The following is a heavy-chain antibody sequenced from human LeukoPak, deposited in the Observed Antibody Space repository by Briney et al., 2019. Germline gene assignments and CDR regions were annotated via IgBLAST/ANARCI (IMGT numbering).Heavy chain of an antibody. CDR2: ISPRGDIT. V-gene: IGHV3-23*01. CDR1: GFTFSSYE. D-gene: IGHD3-16*01. Sequence: GGSLRLSCAASGFTFSSYEMNWVRQAPGEGLEWVSGISPRGDITYYKDSVRGRFTISRDNFKNTVSLQLNSLRAEDTAMYYCAKDDDWGRFNHWGQGTLVTVSS. CDR3: AKDDDWGRFNH. J-gene: IGHJ1*01.